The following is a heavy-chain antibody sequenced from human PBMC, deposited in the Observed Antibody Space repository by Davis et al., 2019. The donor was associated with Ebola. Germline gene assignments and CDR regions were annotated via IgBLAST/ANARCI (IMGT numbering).Heavy chain of an antibody. V-gene: IGHV3-21*05. D-gene: IGHD6-25*01. Sequence: PGGSLRLSCAASGFTFSSYSMSWIRQAPGKGLEWVSYISSSSSYIYYADSVKGRFTISRDNAKNSLYLQMNSLRAEDTAVYYCARDPIAAAYDYWGQGTLVTVSS. CDR1: GFTFSSYS. CDR2: ISSSSSYI. J-gene: IGHJ4*02. CDR3: ARDPIAAAYDY.